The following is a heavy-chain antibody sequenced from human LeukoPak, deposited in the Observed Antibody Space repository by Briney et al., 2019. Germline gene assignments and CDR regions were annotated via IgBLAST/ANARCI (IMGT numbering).Heavy chain of an antibody. V-gene: IGHV3-11*01. D-gene: IGHD1-26*01. CDR3: ARVRPGSFHDAFDI. CDR1: GFTFSDYY. Sequence: PGGSLRLSCAASGFTFSDYYMSWIRQAPGKGLEWVSYISSSGSTIYYADSVKGRFTISRDNAKNSLYLQMNSLRAEDTAVYYCARVRPGSFHDAFDIWGQGTMVTVSS. J-gene: IGHJ3*02. CDR2: ISSSGSTI.